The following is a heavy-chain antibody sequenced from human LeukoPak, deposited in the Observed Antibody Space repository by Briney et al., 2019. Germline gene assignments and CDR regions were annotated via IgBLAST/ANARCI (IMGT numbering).Heavy chain of an antibody. Sequence: SETLSLTCTVSGGSISSYYWSWIRQPPGKGLEWIGYIYYSGSTNYNPSLKSRVTISVDTSKNQFSLKLSSVTAADTAVYYCARWPLDYVWGSYRYFDYWGQGTLVTVSS. CDR2: IYYSGST. J-gene: IGHJ4*02. V-gene: IGHV4-59*12. CDR3: ARWPLDYVWGSYRYFDY. D-gene: IGHD3-16*02. CDR1: GGSISSYY.